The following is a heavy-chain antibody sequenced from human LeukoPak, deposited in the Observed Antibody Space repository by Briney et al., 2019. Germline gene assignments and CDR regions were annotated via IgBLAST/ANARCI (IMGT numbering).Heavy chain of an antibody. J-gene: IGHJ1*01. CDR3: ARSRSRPTAEYFQH. CDR2: INHSGST. Sequence: PSETLSLTCAVYGGSFSGYYWSWIRQPPGKGLEWIGEINHSGSTNYSPSLKSRVTISVDTSKNQFSLKLSSVTAADTAVYYCARSRSRPTAEYFQHWGQGTLVTVSS. V-gene: IGHV4-34*01. CDR1: GGSFSGYY.